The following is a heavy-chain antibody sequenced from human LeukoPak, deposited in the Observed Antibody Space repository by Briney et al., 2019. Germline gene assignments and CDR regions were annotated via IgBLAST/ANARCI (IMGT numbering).Heavy chain of an antibody. CDR2: ISSSGSTI. CDR3: AKDIRGGRTTVFDY. V-gene: IGHV3-11*01. CDR1: GFTFSDYY. D-gene: IGHD4-17*01. J-gene: IGHJ4*02. Sequence: GGSLRLSCAASGFTFSDYYMSWIRQAPGKGLEWVSYISSSGSTIYYADSVKGRFTISRDNAKNSLYLQMNSLRAEDTALYYCAKDIRGGRTTVFDYWGQGTLVTVSS.